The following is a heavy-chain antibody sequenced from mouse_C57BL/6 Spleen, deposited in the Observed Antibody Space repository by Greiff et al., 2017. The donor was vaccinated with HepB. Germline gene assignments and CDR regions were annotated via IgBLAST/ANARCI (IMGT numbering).Heavy chain of an antibody. J-gene: IGHJ4*01. D-gene: IGHD2-4*01. CDR2: INYDGSST. CDR3: ARVYDSLYAMDY. V-gene: IGHV5-16*01. CDR1: GFTFSDYY. Sequence: EVQLVESEGGLVQPGSSMKLSCTASGFTFSDYYMAWVRQVPEKGLEWVANINYDGSSTYYLDSLKSRFIISRDNAKNILYLQMSSLKSEDTATYYCARVYDSLYAMDYWGQGTSVTVSS.